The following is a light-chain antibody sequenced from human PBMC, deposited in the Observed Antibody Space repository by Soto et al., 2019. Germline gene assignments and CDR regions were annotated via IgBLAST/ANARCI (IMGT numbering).Light chain of an antibody. CDR2: GAS. J-gene: IGKJ1*01. Sequence: LEISPGALSLSEKERASRSCRASQNVSSSYLAWYQQKPGQAPRLLIYGASSRATGIPDRFSGSGSGTDFTLTISILEPEDFAVYYCQLYGSSPGTFGQGTKV. CDR3: QLYGSSPGT. V-gene: IGKV3-20*01. CDR1: QNVSSSY.